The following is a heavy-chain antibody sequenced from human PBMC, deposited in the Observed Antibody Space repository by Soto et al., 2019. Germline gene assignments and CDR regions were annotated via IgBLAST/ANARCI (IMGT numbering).Heavy chain of an antibody. V-gene: IGHV4-34*01. J-gene: IGHJ4*02. CDR1: GGSFSGYY. Sequence: QVQLQQWGAGLLKPSETLSLTCAAYGGSFSGYYWSWIRQPPGKGLEWMGEINHSGSTNYNPSLKSRVTISVDTSKNQFSLKLSSVTAADTAVDYWARGSRRYCSGGSCQRVYFGYWGQGTLVPVSS. D-gene: IGHD2-15*01. CDR3: ARGSRRYCSGGSCQRVYFGY. CDR2: INHSGST.